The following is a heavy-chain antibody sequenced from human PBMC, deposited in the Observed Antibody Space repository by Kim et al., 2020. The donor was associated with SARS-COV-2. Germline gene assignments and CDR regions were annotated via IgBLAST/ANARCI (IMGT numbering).Heavy chain of an antibody. J-gene: IGHJ6*02. D-gene: IGHD3-3*01. CDR3: ARGLSLSGVIHMGFGMDV. CDR1: GYTFTNFA. CDR2: INTGDGNT. V-gene: IGHV1-3*04. Sequence: ASVKVSCKASGYTFTNFAIHWVRRAPGHGLEWMGWINTGDGNTKSSQEFQGRVFITRDTAANTVYMTLTSLRSEDTAVYYCARGLSLSGVIHMGFGMDVWGQGTAVTVPS.